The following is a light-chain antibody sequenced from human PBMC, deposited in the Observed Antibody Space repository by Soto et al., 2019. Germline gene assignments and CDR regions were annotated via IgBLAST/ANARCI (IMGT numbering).Light chain of an antibody. J-gene: IGKJ1*01. CDR3: QQCCISPPT. Sequence: EIVLTQSPGTLSLSPGERATLSCRTSQSVSSSHLVWYQQKPGQPPRLLIYGASSRATGISDRFSGSGSGTDFTLTISRLAPEDFAVYYCQQCCISPPTFGQGTKVEIK. CDR1: QSVSSSH. V-gene: IGKV3-20*01. CDR2: GAS.